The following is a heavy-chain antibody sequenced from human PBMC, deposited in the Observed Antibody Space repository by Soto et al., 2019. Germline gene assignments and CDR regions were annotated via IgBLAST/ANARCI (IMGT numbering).Heavy chain of an antibody. J-gene: IGHJ6*02. V-gene: IGHV4-59*01. CDR3: ARAEATMVLGVIIMDYGMDV. CDR2: IYYSGST. D-gene: IGHD3-10*01. Sequence: PSETLSLTCTVSGGSISSYYWSWIRQPPGKGLEWIGYIYYSGSTNYNPSLKSRVTISVDTSKNQFSLKLGSVTAADTAVYYCARAEATMVLGVIIMDYGMDVWGQGTTVTVSS. CDR1: GGSISSYY.